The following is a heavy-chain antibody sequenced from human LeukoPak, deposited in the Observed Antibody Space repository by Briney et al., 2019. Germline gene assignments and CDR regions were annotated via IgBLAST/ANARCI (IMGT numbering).Heavy chain of an antibody. CDR3: AKGGGLWFGEPFDY. J-gene: IGHJ4*02. CDR1: GFTFSSYA. CDR2: ISGSGGST. Sequence: HPGGFLRLSCAASGFTFSSYAMSWVRQAPGKGLEWVSAISGSGGSTYYADSVKGRFTISRDNSKNTLYLQMNSQRAEDTAVYYCAKGGGLWFGEPFDYWGQGTLVTVSS. V-gene: IGHV3-23*01. D-gene: IGHD3-10*01.